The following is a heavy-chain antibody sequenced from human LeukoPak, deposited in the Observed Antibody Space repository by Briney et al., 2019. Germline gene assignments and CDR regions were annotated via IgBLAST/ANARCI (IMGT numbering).Heavy chain of an antibody. D-gene: IGHD3-22*01. Sequence: GGSLRLSCAASGFAFSSYWMHWVRQAPGKGLVWVSRIHSDRSSTRYADSVKGRFTISRDNAKNTLYLQMNSLRAEDTAVYYCARGGLCYYDSSGYYNCAFDIWGQGTMVTVSS. CDR3: ARGGLCYYDSSGYYNCAFDI. V-gene: IGHV3-74*01. CDR1: GFAFSSYW. J-gene: IGHJ3*02. CDR2: IHSDRSST.